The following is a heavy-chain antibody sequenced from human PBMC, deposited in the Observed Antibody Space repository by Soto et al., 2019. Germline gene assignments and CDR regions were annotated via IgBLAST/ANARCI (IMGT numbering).Heavy chain of an antibody. Sequence: SGGGLVQPGRSLRLSCAASGFTFDDYAMHWVRQAPGKGLEWVSGISWNSVSIGYADSVKGRFTISRDNAKNSQYLQMNSLRVEDTALYYCAKGVVAATNEGFDIWGQGTMVTVSS. CDR1: GFTFDDYA. J-gene: IGHJ3*02. CDR3: AKGVVAATNEGFDI. D-gene: IGHD2-15*01. CDR2: ISWNSVSI. V-gene: IGHV3-9*01.